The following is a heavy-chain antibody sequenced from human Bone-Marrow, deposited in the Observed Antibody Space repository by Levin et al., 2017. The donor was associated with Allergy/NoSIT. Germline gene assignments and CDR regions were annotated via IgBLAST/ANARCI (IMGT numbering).Heavy chain of an antibody. J-gene: IGHJ6*03. CDR1: GFDFGAYA. CDR3: AKVADDYRPGGIYYMDV. V-gene: IGHV3-23*01. CDR2: VSIGQAS. D-gene: IGHD4/OR15-4a*01. Sequence: GGSLRLSCEVSGFDFGAYAMNWVRQAPGKGLEWVSGVSIGQASYYSDSVKGRFITSRDNAKNTVVLQMNSLRVEDTAVYYCAKVADDYRPGGIYYMDVWGKGTSVTVSS.